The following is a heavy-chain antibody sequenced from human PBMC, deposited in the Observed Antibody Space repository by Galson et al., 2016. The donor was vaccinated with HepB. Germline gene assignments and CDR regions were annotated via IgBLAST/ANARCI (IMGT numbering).Heavy chain of an antibody. J-gene: IGHJ4*02. CDR1: GFTFSSYA. CDR2: ISGSGGST. CDR3: AKGRHWNYLCYFDY. V-gene: IGHV3-23*01. D-gene: IGHD1-7*01. Sequence: SLRLSCAASGFTFSSYAMSWVRQAPGKGLEWVSAISGSGGSTYYADSVKGRFTISRDNSKNTLYLQMNSLRAEDTDVYYCAKGRHWNYLCYFDYCGQGTLVTVSS.